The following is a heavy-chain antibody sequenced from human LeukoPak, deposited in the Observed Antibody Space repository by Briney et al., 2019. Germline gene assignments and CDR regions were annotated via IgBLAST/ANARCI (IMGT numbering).Heavy chain of an antibody. Sequence: GASVKVSCKASGYTFTGYYMHWVRQAPGQGLEWMGWINPNSGGTNYAQKFQGRVTMTRDTSISTAYMELSRLRSDDTAVYYCATLGYCSSTSCYRTSAFDIWGQGTMVTVSS. CDR2: INPNSGGT. V-gene: IGHV1-2*02. CDR3: ATLGYCSSTSCYRTSAFDI. J-gene: IGHJ3*02. D-gene: IGHD2-2*02. CDR1: GYTFTGYY.